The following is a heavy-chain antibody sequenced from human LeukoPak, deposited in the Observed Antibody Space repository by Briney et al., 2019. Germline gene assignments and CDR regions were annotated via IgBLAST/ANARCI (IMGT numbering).Heavy chain of an antibody. J-gene: IGHJ4*02. Sequence: GGSLRLSCAASGFTFDDYGMSWVRQAPGKGLEWVSGINWNGGNTGYADSVKGRFTISRDNAKNSLYLQMNSLRAEDTALYYCARDLGPILFDYWGQGTLVTVSS. V-gene: IGHV3-20*04. D-gene: IGHD3-16*01. CDR1: GFTFDDYG. CDR3: ARDLGPILFDY. CDR2: INWNGGNT.